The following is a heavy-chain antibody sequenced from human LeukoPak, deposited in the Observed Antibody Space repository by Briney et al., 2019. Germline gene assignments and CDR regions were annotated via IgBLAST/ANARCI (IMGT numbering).Heavy chain of an antibody. CDR1: GFTFSSYG. D-gene: IGHD2-2*02. Sequence: GGSLRLSCAASGFTFSSYGMHWVRQAPGKGLEWVAFIRYDGSNKYYADSVKGRFTISRDNSKNTLYLQMNSLRAEDTAVYYCAKDFYCGSTSCYTPEYFQHWGQGTLVTVSS. CDR3: AKDFYCGSTSCYTPEYFQH. J-gene: IGHJ1*01. CDR2: IRYDGSNK. V-gene: IGHV3-30*02.